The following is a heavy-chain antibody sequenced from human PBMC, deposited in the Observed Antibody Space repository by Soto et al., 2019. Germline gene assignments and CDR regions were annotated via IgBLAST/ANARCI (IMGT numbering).Heavy chain of an antibody. D-gene: IGHD2-15*01. Sequence: GGSLRLSCAASGFTFSSYGMHWVRQAPGKGLEWVAVISYDGSNKYYADSVKGRFTISRDNSKNTLYLQMNSLRAEDTAVYYCAKDLGLGGSGHGFDYWGQGTLVTVSS. CDR2: ISYDGSNK. CDR3: AKDLGLGGSGHGFDY. CDR1: GFTFSSYG. V-gene: IGHV3-30*18. J-gene: IGHJ4*02.